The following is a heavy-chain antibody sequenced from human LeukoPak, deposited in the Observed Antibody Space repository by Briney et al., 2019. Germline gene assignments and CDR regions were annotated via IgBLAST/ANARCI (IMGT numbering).Heavy chain of an antibody. Sequence: ASVKVSCKASGYTFTSYYMHWVRQAPGQGLEWMGIINPSGGSTSYAQKFQGRVTMTRDTSTSTVYMELSSLRSGDTAVYYCASAPRIRYFDWLSSPFDYWGQGTLVTVSS. V-gene: IGHV1-46*01. CDR3: ASAPRIRYFDWLSSPFDY. D-gene: IGHD3-9*01. CDR2: INPSGGST. J-gene: IGHJ4*02. CDR1: GYTFTSYY.